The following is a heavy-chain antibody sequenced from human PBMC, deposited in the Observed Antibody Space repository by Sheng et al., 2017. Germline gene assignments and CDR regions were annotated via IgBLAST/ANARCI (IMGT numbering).Heavy chain of an antibody. CDR1: GFTFNIYE. D-gene: IGHD5-18*01. CDR3: ARDGLLHSYGQGYLDY. CDR2: ISHSGTYT. J-gene: IGHJ4*02. V-gene: IGHV3-48*03. Sequence: EVQLVESGGDRVQPGGSLRLSCAASGFTFNIYEMSWVRQAPGKGWNGVSHISHSGTYTVYADSVEGRFTISRDNARNSVSLQMNSLRAEDTAVYYCARDGLLHSYGQGYLDYWGQGVLVTVSS.